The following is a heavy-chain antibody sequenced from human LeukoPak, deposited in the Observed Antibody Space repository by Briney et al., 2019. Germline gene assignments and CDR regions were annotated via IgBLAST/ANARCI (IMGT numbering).Heavy chain of an antibody. Sequence: PGGSLRLSCAASGFTFSSYSMNWVRQAPGKGLEWVSSISSSSSYIYYADSVKGRFTISRDNAKNSLYLQMNSLRAEDTAVYYCARDRPSSITTYWYWGQGTLVTVPS. CDR1: GFTFSSYS. D-gene: IGHD2/OR15-2a*01. V-gene: IGHV3-21*01. J-gene: IGHJ4*02. CDR3: ARDRPSSITTYWY. CDR2: ISSSSSYI.